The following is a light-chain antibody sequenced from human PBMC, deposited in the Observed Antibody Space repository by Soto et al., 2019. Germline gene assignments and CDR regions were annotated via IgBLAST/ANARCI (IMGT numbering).Light chain of an antibody. CDR2: EVH. J-gene: IGLJ2*01. CDR3: SSYAASTPLL. CDR1: SSDVGTYDR. V-gene: IGLV2-18*02. Sequence: QSALTQPPSVSGSPGQSVTISCIGSSSDVGTYDRVSWYQAPPGTAPKLIIYEVHYRPSGVPDRFSGSKSGNTASLTISGLKAEDEADYYCSSYAASTPLLFGGGTKLTVL.